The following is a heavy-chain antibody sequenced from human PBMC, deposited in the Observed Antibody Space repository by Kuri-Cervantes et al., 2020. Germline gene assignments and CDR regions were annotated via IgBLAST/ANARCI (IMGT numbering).Heavy chain of an antibody. D-gene: IGHD3-22*01. CDR1: GYTFTGYY. Sequence: GESLKISCKASGYTFTGYYMHWVRQAPGQGPEWMGWINPNSGGTNYAQKFQGRVTMTRDTSISTAYMELSRLRSDDTAVYYCARGYDSSGYYYYWGQGTLVTVSS. CDR3: ARGYDSSGYYYY. CDR2: INPNSGGT. J-gene: IGHJ4*02. V-gene: IGHV1-2*02.